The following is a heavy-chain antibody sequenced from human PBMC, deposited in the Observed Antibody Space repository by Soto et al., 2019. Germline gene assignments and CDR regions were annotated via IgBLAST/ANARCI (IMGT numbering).Heavy chain of an antibody. D-gene: IGHD2-15*01. CDR1: GGTFSSDS. Sequence: QVQLVQSGAEVKKPGSSVKVSCKASGGTFSSDSFSWVRQAPGQGLEWMGGIIPMFDTPIYAQKVQDRVTITADESTSTAYMQLSSLRSGDTDVYYCARSGGLDRDFNYWGQGSLVTVSS. CDR2: IIPMFDTP. V-gene: IGHV1-69*12. J-gene: IGHJ4*02. CDR3: ARSGGLDRDFNY.